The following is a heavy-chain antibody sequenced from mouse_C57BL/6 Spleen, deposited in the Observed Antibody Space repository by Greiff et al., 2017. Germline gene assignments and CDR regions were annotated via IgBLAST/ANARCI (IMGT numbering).Heavy chain of an antibody. J-gene: IGHJ1*03. CDR2: ISSGGSYT. Sequence: EVNLVESGGDLVKPGGSLKLSCAASGFTFSSYGMSWVRQTPDKRLEWVATISSGGSYTYYPDSVKGRFTISRDNAKNTLYLQMSSLKSEDTAMYYCARQGIITTVVDWYFDVWGTGTTVTVSS. V-gene: IGHV5-6*01. D-gene: IGHD1-1*01. CDR1: GFTFSSYG. CDR3: ARQGIITTVVDWYFDV.